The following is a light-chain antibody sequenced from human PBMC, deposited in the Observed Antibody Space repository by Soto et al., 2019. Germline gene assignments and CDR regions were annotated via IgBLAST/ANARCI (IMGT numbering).Light chain of an antibody. CDR2: DAS. CDR3: QQYNSYSALT. Sequence: DIQMTQSPSTLSASVGDRVTITCRASQSISSWLAWYQQKPGKAPKLLIYDASSLESGVPSRFSGSGSGTEFTLTISSLQPDDFATYYCQQYNSYSALTVGGGTKVDIK. CDR1: QSISSW. J-gene: IGKJ4*01. V-gene: IGKV1-5*01.